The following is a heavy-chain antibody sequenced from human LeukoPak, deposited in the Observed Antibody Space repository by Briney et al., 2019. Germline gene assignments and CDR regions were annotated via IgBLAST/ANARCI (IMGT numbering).Heavy chain of an antibody. CDR3: ARDQSEFDY. J-gene: IGHJ4*02. Sequence: SETLSLTCTISGGSIRTHYWTWIRQPPGKGLEWIGYVHYSGVTDYNPSLGIRVTISLDTSKCQFSLELRSVTAADTAVYYCARDQSEFDYWGQGTLVTVSS. V-gene: IGHV4-59*11. CDR1: GGSIRTHY. CDR2: VHYSGVT.